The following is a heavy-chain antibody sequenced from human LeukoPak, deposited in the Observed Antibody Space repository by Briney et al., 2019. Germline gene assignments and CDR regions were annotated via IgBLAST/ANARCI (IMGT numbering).Heavy chain of an antibody. Sequence: GGSLRLSCTASGFTFRAYAMSWVRQAPGKGLEWVSGISAWGDNTYSADSVRVRFTISRDNSKNTLYLQMNSLRVEDTAVYYCAKDGGTVTSYYFDSWGLGTLVTVSS. J-gene: IGHJ4*02. CDR2: ISAWGDNT. CDR3: AKDGGTVTSYYFDS. D-gene: IGHD4-11*01. CDR1: GFTFRAYA. V-gene: IGHV3-23*01.